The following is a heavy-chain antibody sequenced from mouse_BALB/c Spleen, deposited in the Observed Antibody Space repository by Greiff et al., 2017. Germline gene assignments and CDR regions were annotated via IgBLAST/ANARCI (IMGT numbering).Heavy chain of an antibody. Sequence: EVQLQQSGAELVKPGASVKLSCTASGFNIKDTYMHWVKQRPEQGLEWIGRLDPANGNTTYDPKFQGKATITADTSSNTAYLQLSSLTSEDTAVYYCARSFTVVDGYFDVWGAGTTVTVSA. CDR2: LDPANGNT. CDR3: ARSFTVVDGYFDV. V-gene: IGHV14-3*02. J-gene: IGHJ1*01. CDR1: GFNIKDTY. D-gene: IGHD1-1*01.